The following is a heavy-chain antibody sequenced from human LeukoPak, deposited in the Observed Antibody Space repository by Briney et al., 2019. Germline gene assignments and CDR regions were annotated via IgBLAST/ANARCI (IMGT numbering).Heavy chain of an antibody. Sequence: ASVKVSCKASGYTFTSYGISWVRQAPGQGLEWKGWISAYNGNTNYAQKLQGRVTMTTDTSTSTAYMELRSLRSDDTAVYYCARTSIAARRGAFDIWGQGTMVTVSS. CDR3: ARTSIAARRGAFDI. D-gene: IGHD6-6*01. CDR1: GYTFTSYG. J-gene: IGHJ3*02. CDR2: ISAYNGNT. V-gene: IGHV1-18*01.